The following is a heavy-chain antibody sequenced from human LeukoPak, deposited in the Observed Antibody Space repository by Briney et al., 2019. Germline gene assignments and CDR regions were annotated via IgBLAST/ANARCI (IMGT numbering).Heavy chain of an antibody. Sequence: SETLSLTCAVSGGSISSGDYSWNWIRQPPGQGLEWIGNIYQSGDTNYNPSLKSRVTMSVDRSKNQFSLRLNSVTAADTAVYYCASETVASSVVHYWGQGALVTVSS. CDR3: ASETVASSVVHY. J-gene: IGHJ4*02. CDR1: GGSISSGDYS. V-gene: IGHV4-30-2*01. D-gene: IGHD6-19*01. CDR2: IYQSGDT.